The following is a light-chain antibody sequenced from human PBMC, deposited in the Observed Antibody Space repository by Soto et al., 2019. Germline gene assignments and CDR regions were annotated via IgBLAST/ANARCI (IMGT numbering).Light chain of an antibody. CDR3: QHHNSYSQT. CDR2: GAS. CDR1: QSIRHY. V-gene: IGKV1-5*01. J-gene: IGKJ1*01. Sequence: DIQMTQSPPTLSASVGDRVTITCRASQSIRHYLAWYQQMPGKAPKLLIYGASTLQSGVPSRFSGSGSWTEFTLTISSLQPDDFGTYFCQHHNSYSQTFGQATK.